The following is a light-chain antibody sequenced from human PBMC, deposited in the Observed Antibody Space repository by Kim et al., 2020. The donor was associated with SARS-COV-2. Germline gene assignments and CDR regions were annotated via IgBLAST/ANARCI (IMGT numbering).Light chain of an antibody. V-gene: IGLV2-14*03. CDR1: NSDIGGYNY. CDR3: SSYTSSKTWV. CDR2: DVT. J-gene: IGLJ3*02. Sequence: QSALTQPASVSGSPGQWFTISCTGSNSDIGGYNYVSWYQQHPGKAPKLIIYDVTKRPSGVSDRFSGYKSGNTASLIISGVQADDEADYYCSSYTSSKTWVFGGGTQLTVL.